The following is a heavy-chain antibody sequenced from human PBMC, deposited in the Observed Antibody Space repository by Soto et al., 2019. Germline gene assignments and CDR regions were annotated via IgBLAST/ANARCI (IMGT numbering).Heavy chain of an antibody. J-gene: IGHJ3*02. CDR2: ISAYNGNT. CDR3: GRILMTPGGYDAFDI. CDR1: GYTFTSYG. Sequence: QVQLVQSGAEVKKPGASVKVSCKASGYTFTSYGISWVRQAPGQGLEWMGWISAYNGNTNYAQKLQGRVTMTTDTSTSTGYMELRSLRSDDTAVYYCGRILMTPGGYDAFDIWGQGTMVTVSS. D-gene: IGHD3-16*01. V-gene: IGHV1-18*01.